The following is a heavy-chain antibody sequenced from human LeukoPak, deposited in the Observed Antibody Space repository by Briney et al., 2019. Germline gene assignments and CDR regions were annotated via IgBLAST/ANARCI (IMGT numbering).Heavy chain of an antibody. J-gene: IGHJ5*02. CDR2: IYYSGST. Sequence: PSETLSLTCTVSGGSISSGSYYWGWIRQPPGKGLEWIGSIYYSGSTYYNPSLKSQVTISVDTSKNQFSLKLSSVTAADTAVYYCARDSPTFPIAAAGRFDPWGQGTLVTVSS. V-gene: IGHV4-39*07. CDR3: ARDSPTFPIAAAGRFDP. D-gene: IGHD6-13*01. CDR1: GGSISSGSYY.